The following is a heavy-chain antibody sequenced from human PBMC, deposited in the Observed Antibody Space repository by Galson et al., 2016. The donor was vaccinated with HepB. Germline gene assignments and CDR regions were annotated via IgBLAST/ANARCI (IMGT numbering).Heavy chain of an antibody. J-gene: IGHJ4*02. Sequence: SLRLSCAVSGFTFSNAWMSWVRQAPGKGLEWVGRIKSNPDGGTTDYAAPVKGRFIISRVDSKNTLYLQMNSLKTEDTAVYYCTKTARLRGVTMDYWGQGTLVTVSS. CDR2: IKSNPDGGTT. CDR3: TKTARLRGVTMDY. D-gene: IGHD3-10*01. V-gene: IGHV3-15*01. CDR1: GFTFSNAW.